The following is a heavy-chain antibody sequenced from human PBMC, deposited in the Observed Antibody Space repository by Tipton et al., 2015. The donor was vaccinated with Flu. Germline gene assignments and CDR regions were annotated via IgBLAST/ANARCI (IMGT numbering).Heavy chain of an antibody. J-gene: IGHJ1*01. CDR2: IDHSGTT. D-gene: IGHD4-17*01. Sequence: TLSLTCTVSGYSISSGYYWGWIRQPPGKGLEWIGSIDHSGTTYYNPSLKSRVTISVDTSKNQFSLKLSSVTAADTAVYYCARDRGDNAEYFQHWGQGTLVTVSS. CDR1: GYSISSGYY. V-gene: IGHV4-38-2*02. CDR3: ARDRGDNAEYFQH.